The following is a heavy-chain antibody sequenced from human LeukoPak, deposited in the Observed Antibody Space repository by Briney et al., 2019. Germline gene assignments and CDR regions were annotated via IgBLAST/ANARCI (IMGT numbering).Heavy chain of an antibody. CDR3: ARRRMARGLYGSGSSALCY. V-gene: IGHV4-61*02. D-gene: IGHD3-10*01. CDR2: IYTSGST. Sequence: SETLSLTCTVSGGSISSGSYYWSWIRQPAGKGLEWIGRIYTSGSTNYNPSLKSRVTISVDTSKNQFSLKLSSVTAADTAVYYCARRRMARGLYGSGSSALCYWGQGTLVTVSS. CDR1: GGSISSGSYY. J-gene: IGHJ4*02.